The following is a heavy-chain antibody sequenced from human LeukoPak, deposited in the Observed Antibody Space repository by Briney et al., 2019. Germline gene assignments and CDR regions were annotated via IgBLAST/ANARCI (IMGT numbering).Heavy chain of an antibody. CDR2: INHSGST. V-gene: IGHV4-39*07. CDR3: ARDYYDSSGYPFDY. CDR1: GGSINSAHYY. Sequence: SETLSLTCTVSGGSINSAHYYWSWIRQPPGKGLEWIGEINHSGSTNYNPSLKSRVTISVDTSKNQFSLKLSSVTAADTAVYYCARDYYDSSGYPFDYWGQGTLVTVSS. D-gene: IGHD3-22*01. J-gene: IGHJ4*02.